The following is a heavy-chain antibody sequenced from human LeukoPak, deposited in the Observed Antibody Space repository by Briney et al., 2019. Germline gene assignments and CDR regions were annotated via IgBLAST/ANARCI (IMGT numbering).Heavy chain of an antibody. V-gene: IGHV4-34*01. D-gene: IGHD2-2*01. CDR1: GGSFSGFR. Sequence: SETLSLTCAVSGGSFSGFRWHWIRQPPGKGPEWIGEINHSGGTTYNPSLKSRVTISVETSKIQFSLNLTSVTAADTAVYYCALELVVPAALERLNAFDIWGHGTMVTVSS. CDR2: INHSGGT. J-gene: IGHJ3*02. CDR3: ALELVVPAALERLNAFDI.